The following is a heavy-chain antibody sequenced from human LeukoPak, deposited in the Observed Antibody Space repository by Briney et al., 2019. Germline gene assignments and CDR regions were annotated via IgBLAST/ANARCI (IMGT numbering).Heavy chain of an antibody. CDR3: VGEVGPRQMNY. J-gene: IGHJ4*02. Sequence: GGSLRLSCAASGFTFSSYGMHWVRQAPGKGLEWVAVIWYDGSNKYYADSVKGRFTISRDNSKNTLYLQMNSLRAEDTAVYYCVGEVGPRQMNYWGQGTLVTVSS. CDR1: GFTFSSYG. D-gene: IGHD1-26*01. CDR2: IWYDGSNK. V-gene: IGHV3-33*01.